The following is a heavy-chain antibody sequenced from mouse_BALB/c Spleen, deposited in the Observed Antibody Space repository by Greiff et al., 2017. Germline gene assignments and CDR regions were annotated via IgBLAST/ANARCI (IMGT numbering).Heavy chain of an antibody. D-gene: IGHD2-3*01. CDR1: GYTFTDYN. CDR3: ARLYDGYSFAY. J-gene: IGHJ3*01. Sequence: EVQLQQSGPELVKPGASVKISCKASGYTFTDYNMHWVKQSPGKGLEWIGYIYPYNGGTGYNQKFKSKATLTVDNSSSTAYMELRSLTSEDSAVYYCARLYDGYSFAYWGQGTLVTVSA. V-gene: IGHV1S29*02. CDR2: IYPYNGGT.